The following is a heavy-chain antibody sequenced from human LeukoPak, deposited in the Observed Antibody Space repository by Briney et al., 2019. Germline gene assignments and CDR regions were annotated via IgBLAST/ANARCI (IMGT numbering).Heavy chain of an antibody. D-gene: IGHD6-19*01. Sequence: PSETLSLTCTVSGGSISSGDYYWSWIRQPPGKGLEWIGYIYYSGSTYYNPSLKSRVTISVDTSKNQFSLKLSSVTAADTAVYYCARGRRGYSSGWYMYYFDYWGQGALVTVSS. J-gene: IGHJ4*02. CDR3: ARGRRGYSSGWYMYYFDY. CDR1: GGSISSGDYY. V-gene: IGHV4-30-4*01. CDR2: IYYSGST.